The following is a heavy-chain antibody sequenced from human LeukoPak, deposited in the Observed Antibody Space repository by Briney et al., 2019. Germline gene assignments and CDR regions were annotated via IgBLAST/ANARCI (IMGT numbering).Heavy chain of an antibody. D-gene: IGHD2-21*02. Sequence: GESLKISCKGSGYSFTNYWIGWVRQMPGKGLEWMGIIYPGDSDTRYSPSFQGQVTISADKSISTAYLQWSSLKASDTAMYYCASTALSYCGGDCPDAFDIWGQGTMVTVSS. CDR1: GYSFTNYW. CDR2: IYPGDSDT. V-gene: IGHV5-51*01. CDR3: ASTALSYCGGDCPDAFDI. J-gene: IGHJ3*02.